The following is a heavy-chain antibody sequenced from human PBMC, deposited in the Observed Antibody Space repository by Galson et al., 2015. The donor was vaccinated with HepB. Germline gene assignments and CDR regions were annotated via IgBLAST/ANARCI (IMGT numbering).Heavy chain of an antibody. J-gene: IGHJ3*01. Sequence: SLRLSCAASGFTFSRFTINWVRQAPGKGLEWVSSISGRGSYIYYADSLRGRFTISRDNAKDSLFLQMNNLRAEDTALYYCVRLVAPDGDFDLWGRGTMVTVSS. D-gene: IGHD2-15*01. CDR1: GFTFSRFT. CDR2: ISGRGSYI. V-gene: IGHV3-21*01. CDR3: VRLVAPDGDFDL.